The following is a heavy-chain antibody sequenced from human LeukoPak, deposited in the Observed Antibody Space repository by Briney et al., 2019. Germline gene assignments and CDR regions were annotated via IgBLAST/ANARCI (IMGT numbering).Heavy chain of an antibody. V-gene: IGHV1-8*01. J-gene: IGHJ6*04. D-gene: IGHD2-2*01. CDR2: MNPNSGNT. CDR1: GYTFTSYD. CDR3: ARGGYCSSTSCSYYYGMDV. Sequence: ASEKVSCKASGYTFTSYDINWVRQATGQGLEWMGWMNPNSGNTGYAQKFQGRVTMTRNTSISTAYMELSSLRSEDTAVYYCARGGYCSSTSCSYYYGMDVWGKGTTVTVSS.